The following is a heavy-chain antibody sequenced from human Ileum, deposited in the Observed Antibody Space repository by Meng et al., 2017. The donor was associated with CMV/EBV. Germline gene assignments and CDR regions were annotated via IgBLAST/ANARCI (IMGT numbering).Heavy chain of an antibody. CDR1: SVSSDTYY. D-gene: IGHD3-22*01. J-gene: IGHJ4*02. CDR2: IHYSGST. Sequence: SVSSDTYYWVRIRQPPGKGLEWIGYIHYSGSTNYNPSLKSRVTISVDTSKNQFSLKLSSVTAADTAVYYCARGGGGGYYYDSSALFDYWGQGTLVTVSS. CDR3: ARGGGGGYYYDSSALFDY. V-gene: IGHV4-61*01.